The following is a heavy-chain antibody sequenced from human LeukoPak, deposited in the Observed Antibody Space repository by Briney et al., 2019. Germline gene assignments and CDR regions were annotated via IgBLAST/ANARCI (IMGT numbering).Heavy chain of an antibody. CDR2: IIPIFGTA. V-gene: IGHV1-69*01. D-gene: IGHD3-3*01. CDR3: ARAPTPLEWLLYRNWYFDL. CDR1: GGTFSSYA. Sequence: SVKVSCTASGGTFSSYAISWVRQAPGQGLEWMGGIIPIFGTANYAQKFQGRVTITADESTSTAYMELSSLRSEDTAVYYCARAPTPLEWLLYRNWYFDLWGRGTLVTVSS. J-gene: IGHJ2*01.